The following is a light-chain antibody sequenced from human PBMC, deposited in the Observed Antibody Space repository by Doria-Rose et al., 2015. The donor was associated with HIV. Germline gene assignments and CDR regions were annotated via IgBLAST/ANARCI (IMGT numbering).Light chain of an antibody. J-gene: IGKJ1*01. V-gene: IGKV3-20*01. Sequence: EIALTPSPGTLSLSPGERATLSCRASQSFSSTYLAWYQQKPGQAPSLLIYDGSTRATGIPDRFSASGSGTDFTLTINRLEPEDFALYYCHQYGTSWTFGQGTKVEI. CDR3: HQYGTSWT. CDR1: QSFSSTY. CDR2: DGS.